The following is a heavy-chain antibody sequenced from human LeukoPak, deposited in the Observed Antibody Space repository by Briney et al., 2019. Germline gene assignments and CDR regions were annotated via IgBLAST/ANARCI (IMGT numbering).Heavy chain of an antibody. V-gene: IGHV3-7*01. CDR2: IKQDGSEK. CDR1: GFTVSSNY. D-gene: IGHD2-2*01. J-gene: IGHJ5*02. Sequence: PGGSLRLSCAASGFTVSSNYMSCVRQAPGKGLEWVANIKQDGSEKYYVDSVKGRFTISRDNAKNSLYLQMNSLRAEDTAVYYCARDDLPNIVVVPAATPWGQGTLVTVSS. CDR3: ARDDLPNIVVVPAATP.